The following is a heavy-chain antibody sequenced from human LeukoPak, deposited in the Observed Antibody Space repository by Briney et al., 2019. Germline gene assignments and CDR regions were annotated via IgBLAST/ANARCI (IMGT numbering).Heavy chain of an antibody. D-gene: IGHD1-26*01. Sequence: GGSLRLSCKATGFTFSTSGMSWVRQAPGKGLEWVSEITDSGATAYYADAVKGRFIVSRDNSKNTLYLQMNSLRVEDTAVYYCATEVGRTAFEYWGQGTPVTVSS. J-gene: IGHJ4*02. CDR1: GFTFSTSG. V-gene: IGHV3-23*01. CDR2: ITDSGATA. CDR3: ATEVGRTAFEY.